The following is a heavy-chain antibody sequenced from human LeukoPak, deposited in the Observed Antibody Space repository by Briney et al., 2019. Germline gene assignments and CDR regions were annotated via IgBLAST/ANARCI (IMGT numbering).Heavy chain of an antibody. CDR2: ITSSGST. V-gene: IGHV4-31*03. Sequence: SQTLSLTCSVSGGSISGGGYFWTWIRQHPGKGLEWIGSITSSGSTYHNPSLKSRLTLSVDTSNNQFSLNLRSAAAADTAVYFCARGGNLNAFDYWGQGTLVTVSS. CDR1: GGSISGGGYF. D-gene: IGHD1-1*01. J-gene: IGHJ4*02. CDR3: ARGGNLNAFDY.